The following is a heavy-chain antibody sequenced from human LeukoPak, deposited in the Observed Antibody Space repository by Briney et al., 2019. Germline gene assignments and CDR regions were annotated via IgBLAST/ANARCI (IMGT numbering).Heavy chain of an antibody. CDR2: INPNSGGT. D-gene: IGHD2-21*02. CDR3: ARDLRIVVVTATQPPDY. Sequence: ASVTVSCKASGYTFTGYYMHWVRQAPGQGLEWMGWINPNSGGTNYAQEFQGRVTMTRDTSISTAYMELSRLRSDDTAVYYCARDLRIVVVTATQPPDYWGQGTLVTVSS. J-gene: IGHJ4*02. CDR1: GYTFTGYY. V-gene: IGHV1-2*02.